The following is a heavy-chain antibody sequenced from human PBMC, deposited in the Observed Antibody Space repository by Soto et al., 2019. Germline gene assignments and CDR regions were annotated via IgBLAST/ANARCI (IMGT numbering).Heavy chain of an antibody. CDR3: ARGIARDDFWSGYYTGTGPRTENWFDP. D-gene: IGHD3-3*01. CDR1: GGSTSSGGYY. V-gene: IGHV4-31*03. Sequence: SETLSLTCTVSGGSTSSGGYYWSWIRQHPGKGLEWIGYIYYSGSTYYNPSLKSRVTISVDTSKNQFSLKLSSVTAADTAVYYCARGIARDDFWSGYYTGTGPRTENWFDPWGQGTLVTVSS. CDR2: IYYSGST. J-gene: IGHJ5*02.